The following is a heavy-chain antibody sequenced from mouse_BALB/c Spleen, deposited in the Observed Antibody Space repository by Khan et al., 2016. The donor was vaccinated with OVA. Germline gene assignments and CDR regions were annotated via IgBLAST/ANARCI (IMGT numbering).Heavy chain of an antibody. CDR1: GFTFSSYT. J-gene: IGHJ1*01. V-gene: IGHV5-6-4*01. CDR2: ISSGGSYT. Sequence: EVQLVESGGDLVKPGGSLKLSCAASGFTFSSYTMSWVRQTPEKRLEWVATISSGGSYTYYPDSVKGRFTISRDNAKNTLYLQMSSLKSEDKAMYYCTRDGNYAHWYFDVWGAGTTVTVSS. CDR3: TRDGNYAHWYFDV. D-gene: IGHD2-1*01.